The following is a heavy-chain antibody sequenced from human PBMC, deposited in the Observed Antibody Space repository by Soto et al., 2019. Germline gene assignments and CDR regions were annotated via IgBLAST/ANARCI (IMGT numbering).Heavy chain of an antibody. CDR2: IYYSGST. Sequence: SETLSLTCTVAGGSISSGGYYWSWIRQPPGKGLEWIGYIYYSGSTYYNPSLKSRVTISVDTSKNQFSLKLSSVTAADTAVYYCARARGLVDFWSGYSWFDPWGQGTLVTVSS. V-gene: IGHV4-30-4*01. J-gene: IGHJ5*02. CDR3: ARARGLVDFWSGYSWFDP. CDR1: GGSISSGGYY. D-gene: IGHD3-3*01.